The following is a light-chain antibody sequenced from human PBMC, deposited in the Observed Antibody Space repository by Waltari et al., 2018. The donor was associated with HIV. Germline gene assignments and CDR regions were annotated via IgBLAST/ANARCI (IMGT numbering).Light chain of an antibody. CDR3: QYYDNRLSYVV. V-gene: IGLV1-40*01. CDR1: SSNIGAGYD. CDR2: SNV. J-gene: IGLJ2*01. Sequence: QSVLTQPPSVSAAPGQRVTISCTGSSSNIGAGYDVHWYQQLPGTAPKLLIHSNVNRPSGVPDRFSGSRSGTSASLAITGLLAEDESEYYCQYYDNRLSYVVFGGGTKLTVL.